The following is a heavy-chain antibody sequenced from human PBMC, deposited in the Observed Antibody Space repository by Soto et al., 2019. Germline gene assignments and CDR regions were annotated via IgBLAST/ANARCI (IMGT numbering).Heavy chain of an antibody. CDR1: GFTCISYA. V-gene: IGHV3-23*01. Sequence: GGSLRLSCAASGFTCISYAISWVRQAPGKGLEWVSAISGSGGSTYYADSVKGRFTISRDNSKNTLYLQMNSLRAEDTAVYYCAKHSSGYLYYFDYWGQGTLVTVSS. CDR3: AKHSSGYLYYFDY. CDR2: ISGSGGST. J-gene: IGHJ4*02. D-gene: IGHD3-22*01.